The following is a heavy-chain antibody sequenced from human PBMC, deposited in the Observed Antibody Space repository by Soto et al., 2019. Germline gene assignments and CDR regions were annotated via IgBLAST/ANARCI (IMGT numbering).Heavy chain of an antibody. CDR2: ISGSGGST. D-gene: IGHD4-17*01. V-gene: IGHV3-23*01. Sequence: EGQLLESGAGLVQPGGSLRLSCAASGFTFSSYAMSWVRQAPGKGLEWVSAISGSGGSTYYADSVKGRFTISRDNSKNTLYLQMNSLRGEDTAVYYCATNPVPTDYYGMDVWGQGPTVTVSS. J-gene: IGHJ6*02. CDR1: GFTFSSYA. CDR3: ATNPVPTDYYGMDV.